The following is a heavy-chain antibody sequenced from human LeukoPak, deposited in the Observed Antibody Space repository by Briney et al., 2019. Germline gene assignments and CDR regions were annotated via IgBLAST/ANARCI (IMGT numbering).Heavy chain of an antibody. D-gene: IGHD3-22*01. CDR1: GYTFTSYD. Sequence: ASVKVSCKASGYTFTSYDINWVRQATGQGLEWMGWMNPNSGNTGYAQKFQGRVTMTEDTSTDTAYMELSSLRSEDTAVYYCATRRHYDSIGYYYVRGAFDIWGQGTMVTVSS. V-gene: IGHV1-8*01. J-gene: IGHJ3*02. CDR3: ATRRHYDSIGYYYVRGAFDI. CDR2: MNPNSGNT.